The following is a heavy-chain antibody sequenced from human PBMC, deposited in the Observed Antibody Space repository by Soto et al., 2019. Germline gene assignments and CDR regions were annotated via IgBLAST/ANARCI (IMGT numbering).Heavy chain of an antibody. Sequence: QVQRVQSGAEVKKPGASVKVSCKASGYTFTTYDISWVRQAPGQGLEWMGRISTYNGNTNYPQSLQGRLTMTTDTSTTTADMERRSLRSDDTAVYYCARDPYHVLMVNAPKLYGMDVWGQGTTVTVSS. CDR1: GYTFTTYD. J-gene: IGHJ6*02. D-gene: IGHD2-8*01. V-gene: IGHV1-18*01. CDR3: ARDPYHVLMVNAPKLYGMDV. CDR2: ISTYNGNT.